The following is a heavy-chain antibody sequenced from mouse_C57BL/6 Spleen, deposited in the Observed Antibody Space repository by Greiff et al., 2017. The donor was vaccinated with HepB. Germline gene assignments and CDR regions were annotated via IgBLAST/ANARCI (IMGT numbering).Heavy chain of an antibody. CDR1: GFSFTGYY. V-gene: IGHV1-31*01. D-gene: IGHD2-13*01. J-gene: IGHJ3*01. Sequence: VQLQESGAELVRPGASVKMSCTASGFSFTGYYMHWVKQRPGHILEWIGYIYPDNGDSNYDQKFKGKATITVDTSSSTAYLELRSLTSEDSAVYYCARAKDEDYFAYWDQGTPVTVSS. CDR2: IYPDNGDS. CDR3: ARAKDEDYFAY.